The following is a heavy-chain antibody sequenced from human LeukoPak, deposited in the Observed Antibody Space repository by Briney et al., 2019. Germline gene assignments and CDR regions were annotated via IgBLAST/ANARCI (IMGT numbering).Heavy chain of an antibody. CDR3: ARGPSSSSFWRHYYYYMDV. J-gene: IGHJ6*03. CDR2: INPNSGGT. V-gene: IGHV1-2*02. D-gene: IGHD6-13*01. CDR1: GYTFTGYY. Sequence: ASVKVSCKASGYTFTGYYMHWVRQAPGQGLEWMGWINPNSGGTKYAQKFQGRVTMTRDTSTTTAYMELSRLRSEDTAVYYCARGPSSSSFWRHYYYYMDVWGKGTTVTVSS.